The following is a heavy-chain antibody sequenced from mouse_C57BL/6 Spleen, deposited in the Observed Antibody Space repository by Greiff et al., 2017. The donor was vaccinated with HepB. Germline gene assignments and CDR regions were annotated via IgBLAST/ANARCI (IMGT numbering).Heavy chain of an antibody. CDR3: ARGEEYDVLYFDY. V-gene: IGHV1-55*01. J-gene: IGHJ2*01. CDR2: IYPGSGST. Sequence: QVQLQQPGAELVKPGASVKMSCKASGYTFTSYWITWVKQRPGQGLEWIGDIYPGSGSTNYNEKFKSKATLTVDTSSSAAYMQLSSLTSEDSAVYYCARGEEYDVLYFDYWGQGTTLTVSS. CDR1: GYTFTSYW. D-gene: IGHD2-14*01.